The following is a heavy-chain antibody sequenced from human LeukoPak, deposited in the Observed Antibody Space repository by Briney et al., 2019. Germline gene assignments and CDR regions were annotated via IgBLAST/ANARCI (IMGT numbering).Heavy chain of an antibody. CDR2: IYYSGST. CDR1: GGSISSYY. V-gene: IGHV4-59*06. Sequence: KPSETLSLTCTVSGGSISSYYWSWIRQPPGKGPEWIGYIYYSGSTYYNPSLKSRVTISVDTSKNQFSLKLSSVTAADTAVYYCARNSPTYGLYFDYWGQGTLVTVSS. J-gene: IGHJ4*02. D-gene: IGHD4-23*01. CDR3: ARNSPTYGLYFDY.